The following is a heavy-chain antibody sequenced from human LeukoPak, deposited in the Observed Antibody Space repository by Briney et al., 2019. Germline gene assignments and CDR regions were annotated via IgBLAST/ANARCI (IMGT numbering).Heavy chain of an antibody. D-gene: IGHD5-18*01. V-gene: IGHV3-66*01. CDR1: GFTVSSNY. Sequence: PGGSLRLSCAASGFTVSSNYMSWVRQAPGKGREWVSVIYSGGSTYYADSVKGRFTISRDNSKNTLYLQMNSLRAEDTAVYYCARGVSHGYSYGTIDYWGQGTLVTVSS. J-gene: IGHJ4*02. CDR3: ARGVSHGYSYGTIDY. CDR2: IYSGGST.